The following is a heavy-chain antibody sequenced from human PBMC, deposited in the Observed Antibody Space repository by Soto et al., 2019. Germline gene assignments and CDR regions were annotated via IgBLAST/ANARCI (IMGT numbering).Heavy chain of an antibody. CDR1: GYSFNDYG. CDR3: ARRYCSVGSCYTCWHFDL. D-gene: IGHD2-15*01. V-gene: IGHV1-18*01. Sequence: QVQLEQSGAEVKKPGASVRVSCKASGYSFNDYGMSCVRQAPGQGLEWMGWIGPYEGVTNHAQTFQGRVTMTVDTSTTTADMELRSLRSDDTDIYYCARRYCSVGSCYTCWHFDLWGPGTLVT. J-gene: IGHJ2*01. CDR2: IGPYEGVT.